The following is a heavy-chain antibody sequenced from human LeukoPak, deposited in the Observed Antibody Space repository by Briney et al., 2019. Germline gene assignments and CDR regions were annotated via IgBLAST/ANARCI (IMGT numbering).Heavy chain of an antibody. CDR2: IYTSGST. V-gene: IGHV4-61*02. Sequence: SETLSLTCTVSGGSISSGSYYWSWIRQPAGKGLEWIGRIYTSGSTNYNPSLKSRVTISVDTSKNQFSLKLSSVTAADTAVYYCARGGLMTTVTTELDYWGQGTLVTVSS. D-gene: IGHD4-17*01. CDR1: GGSISSGSYY. CDR3: ARGGLMTTVTTELDY. J-gene: IGHJ4*02.